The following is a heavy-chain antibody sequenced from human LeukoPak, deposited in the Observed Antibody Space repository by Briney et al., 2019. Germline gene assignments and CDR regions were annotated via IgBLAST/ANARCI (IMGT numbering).Heavy chain of an antibody. J-gene: IGHJ4*02. CDR2: INSDGSST. D-gene: IGHD6-19*01. Sequence: PGGSLRLSCAASGFTFSDYSMNWVRQAPGKGLVWVSRINSDGSSTNYADSVKGRFTVSRDNAKNTLYLQMNSLRAEDTAVYYCALSSGWPLVDYWGQGTLVTVSS. CDR3: ALSSGWPLVDY. V-gene: IGHV3-74*01. CDR1: GFTFSDYS.